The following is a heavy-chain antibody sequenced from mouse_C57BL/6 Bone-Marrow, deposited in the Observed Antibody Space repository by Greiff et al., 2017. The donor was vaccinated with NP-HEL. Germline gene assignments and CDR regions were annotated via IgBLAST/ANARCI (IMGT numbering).Heavy chain of an antibody. CDR3: ARFITTVEFTYYFDY. CDR2: IHPNSGST. D-gene: IGHD1-1*01. J-gene: IGHJ2*01. CDR1: GYTFTSYW. V-gene: IGHV1-64*01. Sequence: QVQLQQPGAELVKPGASVKLSCKASGYTFTSYWMHWVKQRPGQGLEWIGMIHPNSGSTNYNEKFKSKATLTVDKSSSTAYMQLSSLTSEDSAVYYCARFITTVEFTYYFDYWGQGTTLTVSS.